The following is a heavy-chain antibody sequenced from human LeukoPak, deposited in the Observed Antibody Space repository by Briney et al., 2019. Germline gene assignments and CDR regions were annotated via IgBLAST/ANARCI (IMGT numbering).Heavy chain of an antibody. CDR1: GFTFSSYA. Sequence: PGGSLRLSCAASGFTFSSYAMSWVRQAPGKGLEWVSAISGSGGSTYYADSVKGRFTISRDNSKNTLYLQMNSLRVEDTAVYYCAKDHRYYYYMDVWGKGTTVTVSS. CDR3: AKDHRYYYYMDV. V-gene: IGHV3-23*01. J-gene: IGHJ6*03. CDR2: ISGSGGST.